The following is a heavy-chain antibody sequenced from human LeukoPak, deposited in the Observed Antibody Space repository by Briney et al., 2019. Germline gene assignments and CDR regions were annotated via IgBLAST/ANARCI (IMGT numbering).Heavy chain of an antibody. CDR3: AKQDTSGYYGLDF. J-gene: IGHJ4*02. CDR1: GYPFTTSW. V-gene: IGHV5-51*01. D-gene: IGHD3-22*01. CDR2: IYAGNSDA. Sequence: GESLKIPCQGFGYPFTTSWIGWVRQLPGKGLEWTAIIYAGNSDAKYSPSFQGQVSISTDRSISTAYLHWSSLKASDTAIYYCAKQDTSGYYGLDFWGQGTLVTVSS.